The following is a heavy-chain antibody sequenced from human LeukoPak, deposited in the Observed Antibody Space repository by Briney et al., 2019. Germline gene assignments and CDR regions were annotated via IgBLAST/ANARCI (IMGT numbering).Heavy chain of an antibody. CDR2: ISSSGSYI. J-gene: IGHJ3*02. CDR1: GFTFSRYS. D-gene: IGHD2-21*02. Sequence: GGSLRLSCVASGFTFSRYSMNWVRQAPGKGLEWVSSISSSGSYIYYADSVKGRFTISRDNAKNSLYLQMNSLRAEDTAVYYCASRNQYCGGDCFWAFDIWGQGTMVTVSS. CDR3: ASRNQYCGGDCFWAFDI. V-gene: IGHV3-21*01.